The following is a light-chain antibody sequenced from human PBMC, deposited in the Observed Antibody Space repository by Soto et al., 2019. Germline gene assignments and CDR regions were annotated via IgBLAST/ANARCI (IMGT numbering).Light chain of an antibody. CDR1: QSVSSSY. V-gene: IGKV3-20*01. CDR3: QQYGRSPDLFT. J-gene: IGKJ3*01. Sequence: IVLTQSPDTLSLSPGERATLSCRASQSVSSSYLAWYQQKPGQAPRLLIYDASNRATGIPDRFSGSGSGTDFTLTISRLEPEDCAVYYCQQYGRSPDLFTFGPGTKVDI. CDR2: DAS.